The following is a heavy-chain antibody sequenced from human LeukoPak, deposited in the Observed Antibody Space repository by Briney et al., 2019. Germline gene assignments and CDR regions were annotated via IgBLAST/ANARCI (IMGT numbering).Heavy chain of an antibody. Sequence: SVKVSCKASGGTFSSYAISWVRQAPGQGLEWMGRIIPIFGTANYAQKFQGRVTITTDDSTSTAYMELSSLRSEDTAVYYCARETHYYDSSGYRPIDYWGQGTLVTVSS. V-gene: IGHV1-69*05. CDR1: GGTFSSYA. CDR3: ARETHYYDSSGYRPIDY. D-gene: IGHD3-22*01. CDR2: IIPIFGTA. J-gene: IGHJ4*02.